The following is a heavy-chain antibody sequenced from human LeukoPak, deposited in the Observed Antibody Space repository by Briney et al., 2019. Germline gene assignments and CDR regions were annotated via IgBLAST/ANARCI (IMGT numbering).Heavy chain of an antibody. CDR2: ISYDGSNK. V-gene: IGHV3-30-3*01. CDR3: ARGYCSTTSCYVGFDY. D-gene: IGHD2-2*01. CDR1: GFTFSSYA. Sequence: PGGSLRLSCVASGFTFSSYAIHWVRQAPGKGLEWVAVISYDGSNKNYADSVKGRFTISRDNSKNTLYLQMNSLRAEDTAVYYCARGYCSTTSCYVGFDYWGQGTLVTVSS. J-gene: IGHJ4*02.